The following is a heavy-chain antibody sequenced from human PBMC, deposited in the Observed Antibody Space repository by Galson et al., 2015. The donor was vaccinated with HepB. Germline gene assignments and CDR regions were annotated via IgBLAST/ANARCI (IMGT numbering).Heavy chain of an antibody. CDR1: GYTFTSYA. D-gene: IGHD3-22*01. Sequence: SVKVSCKAPGYTFTSYAIHWVRQAPGQRLEWMGWINAGNANTKYSQKFQGRVTITRDTSASTAYMELSSLRSEDAAVYYCARDQVPPLYYYDSSGFYDYWGQGTLVTVSS. V-gene: IGHV1-3*01. J-gene: IGHJ4*02. CDR2: INAGNANT. CDR3: ARDQVPPLYYYDSSGFYDY.